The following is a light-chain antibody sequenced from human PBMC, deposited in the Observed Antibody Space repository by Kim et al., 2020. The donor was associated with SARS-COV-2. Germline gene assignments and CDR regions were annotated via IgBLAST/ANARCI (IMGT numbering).Light chain of an antibody. V-gene: IGLV2-14*03. CDR1: RTDIGTYYY. J-gene: IGLJ2*01. Sequence: QSALTQPASVSGSPGQSITISCTGTRTDIGTYYYISWYQQHSDKAPKLMIYYVNNRPSGVSSRFSGSKSDNTASLTISGLQTEDEATYYCSSYAGSNTLVFGGGTQLTVL. CDR2: YVN. CDR3: SSYAGSNTLV.